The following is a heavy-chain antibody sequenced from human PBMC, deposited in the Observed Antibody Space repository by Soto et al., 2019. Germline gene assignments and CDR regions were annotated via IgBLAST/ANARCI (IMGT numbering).Heavy chain of an antibody. D-gene: IGHD1-26*01. CDR2: IYYSGTT. Sequence: QVQLQESGPGLVKPSDTLSLTCAVSGYSISSSNWWGWIRQPPGKGLEWIGYIYYSGTTYYNPSLKSRVTMSVDTAKNQFSLKLTSVTAVDTAVCYCARREIQGPIDYWGQGTLVTVSS. CDR1: GYSISSSNW. J-gene: IGHJ4*02. CDR3: ARREIQGPIDY. V-gene: IGHV4-28*01.